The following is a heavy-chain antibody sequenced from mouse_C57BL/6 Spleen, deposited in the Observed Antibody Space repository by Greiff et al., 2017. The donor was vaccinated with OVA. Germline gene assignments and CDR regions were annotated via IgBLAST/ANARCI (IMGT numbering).Heavy chain of an antibody. D-gene: IGHD4-1*01. V-gene: IGHV5-9-1*02. Sequence: EVNVVESGEGLVKPGGSLKLSCAASGFTFSSYAMSWVRQTPEKRLEWVAYISSGGDYIYYADTVKGRFTISRDNARNTLYLQMSSLKSEDTAMYYCTRGGGTGTRYFDVWGTGTTVTVSS. CDR1: GFTFSSYA. J-gene: IGHJ1*03. CDR3: TRGGGTGTRYFDV. CDR2: ISSGGDYI.